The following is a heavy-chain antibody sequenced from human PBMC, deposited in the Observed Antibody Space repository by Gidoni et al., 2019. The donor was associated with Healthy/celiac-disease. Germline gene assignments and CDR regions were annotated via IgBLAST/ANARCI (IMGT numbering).Heavy chain of an antibody. CDR1: GFTFSRYD. V-gene: IGHV3-30-3*01. CDR2: ISYDGSNK. J-gene: IGHJ6*03. D-gene: IGHD2-2*02. Sequence: QVQLVESGGGVVQPGRSMRLACAASGFTFSRYDMHWVRQAPGKGLEWVAVISYDGSNKYYADSVKGRFTISRDNSKNTLYLQMNSLRAEDTAVYYCAREVGYCSSTSCYSMDVWGKGTTVTVSS. CDR3: AREVGYCSSTSCYSMDV.